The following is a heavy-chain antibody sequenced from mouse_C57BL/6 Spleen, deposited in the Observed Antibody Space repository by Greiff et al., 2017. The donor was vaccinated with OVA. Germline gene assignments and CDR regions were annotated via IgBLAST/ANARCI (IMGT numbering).Heavy chain of an antibody. CDR3: ANRGGSGSSHYYAKDY. Sequence: QVQLKESGPGLVAPSQTLSITCTVSGFSLTSYGVDWVRQPPGKGLEWLGVIWGGGSTNYNSALMSRLGISKDTSKSQVFLKMNSLQTDGTAMYYCANRGGSGSSHYYAKDYWGQGTTVTVSS. V-gene: IGHV2-9*01. CDR2: IWGGGST. D-gene: IGHD3-2*02. J-gene: IGHJ4*01. CDR1: GFSLTSYG.